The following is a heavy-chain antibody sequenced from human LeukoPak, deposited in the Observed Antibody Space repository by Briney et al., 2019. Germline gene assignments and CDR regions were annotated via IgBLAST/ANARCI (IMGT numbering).Heavy chain of an antibody. CDR2: ISWNSGSI. CDR3: AKKDSSGYGVGCIDY. V-gene: IGHV3-9*01. Sequence: PGGSLRLSCAASGFTFDDYAMHWVRQAPGKGLEWVSGISWNSGSIGYADSVKGRFTISRDNAKNSLYLQMNSLRAEDTAVYYCAKKDSSGYGVGCIDYWGQGTLVTVSS. J-gene: IGHJ4*02. CDR1: GFTFDDYA. D-gene: IGHD3-22*01.